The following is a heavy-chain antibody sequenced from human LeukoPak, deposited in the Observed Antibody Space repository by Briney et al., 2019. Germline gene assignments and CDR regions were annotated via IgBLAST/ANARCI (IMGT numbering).Heavy chain of an antibody. CDR2: TYYRSKWFN. D-gene: IGHD6-13*01. CDR1: GDSVSSSSAA. CDR3: SRGTIAGSGTVYFDY. Sequence: SQTLSLTCAISGDSVSSSSAAWNWIRQSPSRGLEWLGRTYYRSKWFNDYAVSVKSRITINADTSKNQFSLQLNSVTPEDTAVYCFSRGTIAGSGTVYFDYWGQGTLVTVSS. J-gene: IGHJ4*02. V-gene: IGHV6-1*01.